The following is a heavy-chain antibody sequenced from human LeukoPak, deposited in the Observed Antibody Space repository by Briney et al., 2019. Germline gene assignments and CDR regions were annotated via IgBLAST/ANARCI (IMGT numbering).Heavy chain of an antibody. CDR2: ISGSGGST. CDR3: AKGDYGDYGYFDY. V-gene: IGHV3-23*01. D-gene: IGHD4-17*01. J-gene: IGHJ4*02. Sequence: AGSLRLSCAASGLTFSSYAMSWVRQAPGKGLEWVSAISGSGGSTYYADSVKGRFTISRDNSKNTLYLQMNSLRAEDTAVYYCAKGDYGDYGYFDYWGQGTLVTVSS. CDR1: GLTFSSYA.